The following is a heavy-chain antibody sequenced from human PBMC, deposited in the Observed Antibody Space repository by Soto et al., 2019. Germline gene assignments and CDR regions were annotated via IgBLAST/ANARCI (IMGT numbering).Heavy chain of an antibody. CDR3: ARDERPRRENDY. Sequence: ASVKVSCKASGYTFTSYGICWVRQAPGQGLEWMGWISAYNGNTNYAQKLQGRVTMTTDTSTSTAYMELRSLRSDDTAVYYCARDERPRRENDYWGQGTLVTVSS. CDR1: GYTFTSYG. V-gene: IGHV1-18*01. J-gene: IGHJ4*02. CDR2: ISAYNGNT.